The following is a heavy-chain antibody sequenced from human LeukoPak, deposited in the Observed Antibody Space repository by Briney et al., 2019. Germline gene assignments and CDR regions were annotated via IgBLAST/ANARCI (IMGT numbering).Heavy chain of an antibody. J-gene: IGHJ3*02. V-gene: IGHV7-4-1*02. Sequence: ASVKVSCKASGYTFSSYAMNWVRQAPGQGLEWMGWINTNTGNPTYAQGFTGRFVFSLDTSVTTAYLQISNLMPEDTAKYYCAREILRFDIWGQGTMVTVSS. CDR1: GYTFSSYA. CDR2: INTNTGNP. CDR3: AREILRFDI.